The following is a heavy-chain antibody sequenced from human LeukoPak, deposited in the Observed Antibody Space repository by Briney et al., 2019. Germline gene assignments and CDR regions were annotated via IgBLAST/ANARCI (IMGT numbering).Heavy chain of an antibody. CDR1: GFTFSSYA. Sequence: PGGSLRLSCAASGFTFSSYAMSWVRQAPGKGLEWVSAISGSGGSTYYADSVKGRFTISRDNSKNTLYLQMNSLRAEDTAVYYCARWRYYYDSSGLDYWGQGTLVTVSS. CDR3: ARWRYYYDSSGLDY. V-gene: IGHV3-23*01. CDR2: ISGSGGST. J-gene: IGHJ4*02. D-gene: IGHD3-22*01.